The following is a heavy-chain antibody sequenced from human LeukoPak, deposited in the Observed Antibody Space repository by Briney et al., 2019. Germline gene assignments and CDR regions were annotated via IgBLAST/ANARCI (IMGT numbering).Heavy chain of an antibody. V-gene: IGHV4-34*01. D-gene: IGHD6-19*01. CDR1: GGSFSGYY. Sequence: PSETLSLTCAVYGGSFSGYYWSWIRQPPGKGLEWIGEINHSGSTNHNPSLKSRVTISVDTSKNQFSLKLSSVTAADTAVYYCARGLYSSGWFDYWGQGTLVTVSS. CDR2: INHSGST. J-gene: IGHJ4*02. CDR3: ARGLYSSGWFDY.